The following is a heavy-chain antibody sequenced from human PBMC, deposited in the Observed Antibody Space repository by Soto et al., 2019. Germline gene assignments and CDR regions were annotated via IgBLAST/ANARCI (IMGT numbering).Heavy chain of an antibody. CDR2: IKSKTDGGTT. Sequence: PGGSLRLSCAASGFTFSNAWMSWVRQAPGKGLEWVGRIKSKTDGGTTDYAAPVKGRITISRDDSKNTLYLQMNNLKTEDTDEDYCAYIPGGYCSSTSCYSGAFDIWGQGTMVTVSS. CDR3: AYIPGGYCSSTSCYSGAFDI. CDR1: GFTFSNAW. D-gene: IGHD2-2*01. V-gene: IGHV3-15*01. J-gene: IGHJ3*02.